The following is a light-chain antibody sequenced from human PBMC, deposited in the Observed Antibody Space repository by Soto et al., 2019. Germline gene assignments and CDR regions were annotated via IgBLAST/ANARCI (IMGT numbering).Light chain of an antibody. Sequence: QSALTQPASVSGSPGQSITLSCTGTSSDVGGYNFVSWYQHHPGKAPKLIIYDVSNRPSGVSNRFSGSKSGNTASLTISGLQAEDEADYYCTSYTSSITYVFGTGTKLTVL. CDR1: SSDVGGYNF. CDR3: TSYTSSITYV. V-gene: IGLV2-14*03. CDR2: DVS. J-gene: IGLJ1*01.